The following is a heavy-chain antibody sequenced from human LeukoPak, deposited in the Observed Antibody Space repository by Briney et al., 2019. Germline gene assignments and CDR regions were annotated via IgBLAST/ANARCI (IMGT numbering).Heavy chain of an antibody. V-gene: IGHV4-34*01. CDR1: GGSFSGYY. D-gene: IGHD2-15*01. Sequence: SETLSLTCAVYGGSFSGYYWSWIRQPPGKGLEWIGEINHSGSTNYNPSLKSRVTISVDTSKNQFSLKLSSVTGADTAVYYCVNGAEDIVVVVAATYYYYYMDVWGKGTTVTVSS. J-gene: IGHJ6*03. CDR3: VNGAEDIVVVVAATYYYYYMDV. CDR2: INHSGST.